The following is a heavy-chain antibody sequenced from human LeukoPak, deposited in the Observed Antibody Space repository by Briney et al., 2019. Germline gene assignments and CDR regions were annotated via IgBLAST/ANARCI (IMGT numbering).Heavy chain of an antibody. CDR3: ARVTAVAAPWVY. V-gene: IGHV3-48*04. Sequence: GGSLRLSCAASGFTFSSYGMNWARQAPGEGLEWVSYISASGTTIQYADSVEGRFTISRDNAKNSVYLQMNSLRAEDTAVYYCARVTAVAAPWVYWGQGTQVTVSS. CDR2: ISASGTTI. J-gene: IGHJ4*02. CDR1: GFTFSSYG. D-gene: IGHD6-19*01.